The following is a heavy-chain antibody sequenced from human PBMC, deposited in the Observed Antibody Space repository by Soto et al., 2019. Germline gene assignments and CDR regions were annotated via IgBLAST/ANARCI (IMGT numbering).Heavy chain of an antibody. J-gene: IGHJ5*02. D-gene: IGHD2-2*01. V-gene: IGHV1-18*01. CDR2: ISLYSDGT. Sequence: ASVKVSCKTSGYTFSNYGTTWVRQAPGQPLEWLGWISLYSDGTNYAQKFQGRVSMTTDTSTTTAYMELRSLRSDDTAVYYCARVVPGAEAWFGPWGQGTLVTVSS. CDR1: GYTFSNYG. CDR3: ARVVPGAEAWFGP.